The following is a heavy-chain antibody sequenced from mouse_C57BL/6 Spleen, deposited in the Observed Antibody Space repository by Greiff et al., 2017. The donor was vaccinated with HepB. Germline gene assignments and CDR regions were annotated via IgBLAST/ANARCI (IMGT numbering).Heavy chain of an antibody. Sequence: EVHLVESGPGLVKPSQSLSLTCSVTGYSITSGYYWNWIRQFPGNKLEWMGYISYDGSNNYNPSLKNRISITRDTSKNQFFLKLNSVTTEDTATYYCARDHYLYAMDYWGQGTSVTVSS. CDR1: GYSITSGYY. J-gene: IGHJ4*01. V-gene: IGHV3-6*01. D-gene: IGHD1-2*01. CDR3: ARDHYLYAMDY. CDR2: ISYDGSN.